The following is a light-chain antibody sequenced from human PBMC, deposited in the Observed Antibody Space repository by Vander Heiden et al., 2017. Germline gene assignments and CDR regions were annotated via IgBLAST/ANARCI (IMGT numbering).Light chain of an antibody. Sequence: IQLAQSPSSLSASVGDRVTITCQASQDISNYLNWYQQKPGKAPKLLIYDASNFETGVPSRFSGSGSGTDFTFTIRSLQPEDVATYYCQQDYNRLSTFGHGTKVEIK. V-gene: IGKV1-33*01. CDR2: DAS. J-gene: IGKJ2*01. CDR1: QDISNY. CDR3: QQDYNRLST.